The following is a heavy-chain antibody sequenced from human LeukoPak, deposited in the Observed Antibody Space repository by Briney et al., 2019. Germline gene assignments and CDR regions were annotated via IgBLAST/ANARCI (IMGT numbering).Heavy chain of an antibody. D-gene: IGHD5-12*01. CDR2: IRKKAHDWTP. V-gene: IGHV3-49*04. CDR3: TRAGGYDNYLDY. J-gene: IGHJ4*02. CDR1: GFTFGDYG. Sequence: GGSLRLSCTTSGFTFGDYGFNWVRQAPGKGLEWVGFIRKKAHDWTPQYAPSVRGRFTISRDDSKGIAYLEMNSLKTEDTAVYYCTRAGGYDNYLDYWGQGTPVTVSS.